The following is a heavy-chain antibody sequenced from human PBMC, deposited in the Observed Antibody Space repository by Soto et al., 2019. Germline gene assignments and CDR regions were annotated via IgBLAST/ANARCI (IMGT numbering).Heavy chain of an antibody. CDR3: ARSYYFDSSRDFDP. J-gene: IGHJ5*02. CDR1: GFTLSSYS. Sequence: GSLRLSCAASGFTLSSYSMNWVRQAPGKGLEWVSYISSTGWTIYYADSVKGRFTISRDNAKNSLYLQMNSLRDEDTAVYYCARSYYFDSSRDFDPWGQGTLVTVSS. V-gene: IGHV3-48*02. CDR2: ISSTGWTI. D-gene: IGHD3-22*01.